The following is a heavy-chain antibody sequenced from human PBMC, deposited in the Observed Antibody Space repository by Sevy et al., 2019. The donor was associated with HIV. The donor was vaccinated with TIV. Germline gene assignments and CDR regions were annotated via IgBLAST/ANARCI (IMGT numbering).Heavy chain of an antibody. Sequence: SETLSLTCTVSGGSISSYCWSWIRQPPGKGLEWIGYIYYSGSTNYNPSLKSRVTISVDTSKNQFSLKLSSVTAADTAVYYCARDSQITTVTGFDPWGQGTLVTVSS. CDR1: GGSISSYC. CDR2: IYYSGST. J-gene: IGHJ5*02. D-gene: IGHD4-4*01. V-gene: IGHV4-59*01. CDR3: ARDSQITTVTGFDP.